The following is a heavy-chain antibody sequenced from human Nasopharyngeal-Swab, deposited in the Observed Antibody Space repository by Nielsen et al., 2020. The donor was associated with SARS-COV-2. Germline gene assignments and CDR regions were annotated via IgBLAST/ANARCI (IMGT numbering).Heavy chain of an antibody. D-gene: IGHD6-19*01. CDR3: ANPGGSGWFYCDS. Sequence: VRQAPGKGLEWVSTINVGGDIYYADSVKGRFTISRDNAKTTLYLQMTNLRAEDTAVYYCANPGGSGWFYCDSWGQGTLVTVSS. CDR2: INVGGDI. J-gene: IGHJ4*02. V-gene: IGHV3-23*01.